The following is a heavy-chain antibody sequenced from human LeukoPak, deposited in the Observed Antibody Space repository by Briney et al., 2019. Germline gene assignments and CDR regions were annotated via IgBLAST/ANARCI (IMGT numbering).Heavy chain of an antibody. D-gene: IGHD3-22*01. V-gene: IGHV3-23*01. CDR1: GFTFRTHA. CDR3: AKDYGNDSSGFSY. J-gene: IGHJ4*02. CDR2: IGESGSNT. Sequence: GGSLRLSCAASGFTFRTHAMNWVRRAPGKGLEWVSGIGESGSNTYYADSVKGRFTISRDSSKKTVFLQMTGLSAEDTAVYYCAKDYGNDSSGFSYWGQGTLVTVSS.